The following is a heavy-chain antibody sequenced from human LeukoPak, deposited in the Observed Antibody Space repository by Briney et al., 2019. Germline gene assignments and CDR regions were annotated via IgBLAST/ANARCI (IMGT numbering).Heavy chain of an antibody. D-gene: IGHD3-16*01. CDR2: INPNSGGT. CDR3: ARDPAPPYVDGGGWFDP. J-gene: IGHJ5*02. V-gene: IGHV1-2*02. Sequence: ASVKVSCKASGYTFTGYYMHWVRQAPGQGLEWMGWINPNSGGTNYAQKFQGRVTMTRDTSISTAYMELSRLRSDDTAVYYCARDPAPPYVDGGGWFDPWGQGTLVTVSS. CDR1: GYTFTGYY.